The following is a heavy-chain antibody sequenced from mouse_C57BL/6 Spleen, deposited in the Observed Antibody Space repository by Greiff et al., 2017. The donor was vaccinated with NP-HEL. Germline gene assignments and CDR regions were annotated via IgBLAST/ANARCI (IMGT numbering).Heavy chain of an antibody. CDR1: GFTFTDYY. V-gene: IGHV7-3*01. Sequence: EVMLVESGGGLVQPGGSLSLSCAASGFTFTDYYMSWVRQPPGKALEWLGFIRNKANGYTTEYSASVKGRFTISRDNSQSILYLQMNALRAEDSATYYCARYGYGSSYVNYFDYWGQGTTLTVSS. J-gene: IGHJ2*01. CDR2: IRNKANGYTT. CDR3: ARYGYGSSYVNYFDY. D-gene: IGHD1-1*01.